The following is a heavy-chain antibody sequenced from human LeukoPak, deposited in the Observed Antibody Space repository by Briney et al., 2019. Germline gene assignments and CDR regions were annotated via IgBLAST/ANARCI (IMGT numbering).Heavy chain of an antibody. Sequence: SETLSLTCTVSGGSISSGGYYWSWIRQHPEKGLEWIGYTYYTGNAYYNPSLKSRVSLSADTSKNQISLNLRSVTAADTAVYYCAKEGSGIGSPYFDSWGQGTLVTVSS. D-gene: IGHD6-25*01. CDR3: AKEGSGIGSPYFDS. CDR1: GGSISSGGYY. J-gene: IGHJ4*02. CDR2: TYYTGNA. V-gene: IGHV4-31*03.